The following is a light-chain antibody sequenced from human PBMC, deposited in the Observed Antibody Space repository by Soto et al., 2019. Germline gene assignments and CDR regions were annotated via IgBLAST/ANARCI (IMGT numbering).Light chain of an antibody. J-gene: IGKJ5*01. CDR3: QQYGSSPPIT. V-gene: IGKV3-20*01. Sequence: EIVMTQSPVTLSVSPGERVTLSCRASQSVSSNLAWYQQKPGQAPSLLIYGASTRATGIPARFSGSGSGTDFTLTISRLEPEDFAVYYCQQYGSSPPITFGQGTRLE. CDR1: QSVSSN. CDR2: GAS.